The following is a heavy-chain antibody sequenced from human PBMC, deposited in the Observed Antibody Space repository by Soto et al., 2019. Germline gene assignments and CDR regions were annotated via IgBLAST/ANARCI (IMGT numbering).Heavy chain of an antibody. Sequence: SVKVSCKASGDTFDTFAISWVRQAPGQGLEWMGGIIPLFRTPRYGQKFQGRVTITADESTATAYMEPSSLRSEDTAVYYCAAGWLRFLEWFPQPYYGMDVWGQGTTVTVSS. CDR1: GDTFDTFA. V-gene: IGHV1-69*13. J-gene: IGHJ6*02. D-gene: IGHD3-3*01. CDR2: IIPLFRTP. CDR3: AAGWLRFLEWFPQPYYGMDV.